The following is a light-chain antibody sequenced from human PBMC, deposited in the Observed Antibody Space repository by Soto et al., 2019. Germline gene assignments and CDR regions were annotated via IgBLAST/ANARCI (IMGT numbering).Light chain of an antibody. J-gene: IGKJ2*01. CDR1: QSISSW. Sequence: GDRVTITCRASQSISSWLAWYQQKPGKAPKLLIHKASTLETGVPSRFSGSGSGTEFTLTISSLQPDDFATYSCQQYNSQPYAFGQGTKLEIK. CDR2: KAS. CDR3: QQYNSQPYA. V-gene: IGKV1-5*03.